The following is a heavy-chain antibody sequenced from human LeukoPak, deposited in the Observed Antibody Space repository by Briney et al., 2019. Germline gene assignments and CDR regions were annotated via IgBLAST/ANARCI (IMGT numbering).Heavy chain of an antibody. CDR3: AREIPGYCTITSCQGWFDP. Sequence: PSETLSLTCTVSGGSISSSSYYWGWIRQPPGKGLEWIGSVYHSGSTYYNPSLKSRVSISVDTSKNQFSLKLSSVTAADTAMYYCAREIPGYCTITSCQGWFDPWGQGTLVTVSS. CDR2: VYHSGST. CDR1: GGSISSSSYY. D-gene: IGHD2-2*01. V-gene: IGHV4-39*07. J-gene: IGHJ5*02.